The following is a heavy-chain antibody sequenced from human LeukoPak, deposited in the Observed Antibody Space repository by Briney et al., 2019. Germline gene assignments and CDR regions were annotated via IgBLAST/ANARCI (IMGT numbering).Heavy chain of an antibody. CDR2: MKEDGSDK. D-gene: IGHD3-3*01. CDR1: GFTFSNSW. V-gene: IGHV3-7*01. Sequence: PGGSLRLSFLASGFTFSNSWMTWVRQAPGRGLEWVANMKEDGSDKQYVDSVRGRFTISRDNAKNSVSLQMDGLRAEDTAVYHCVRESDVWSGPGIGRPLDVWGKGTTVTVSS. J-gene: IGHJ6*04. CDR3: VRESDVWSGPGIGRPLDV.